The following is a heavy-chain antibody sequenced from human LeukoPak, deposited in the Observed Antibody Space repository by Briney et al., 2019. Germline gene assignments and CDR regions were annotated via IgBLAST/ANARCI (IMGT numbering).Heavy chain of an antibody. CDR2: ISSSSSYI. D-gene: IGHD3-22*01. CDR1: GFTFSSYS. J-gene: IGHJ4*02. Sequence: KAGGSLRLSCAASGFTFSSYSMNWVRQAPGKGLEWVSSISSSSSYIYYADSVKGRFTISRDNAKNSLYLQMNSLRAEDTAVYYCLLNHRHYYDSSGYPDYWGQGTLVTASS. CDR3: LLNHRHYYDSSGYPDY. V-gene: IGHV3-21*01.